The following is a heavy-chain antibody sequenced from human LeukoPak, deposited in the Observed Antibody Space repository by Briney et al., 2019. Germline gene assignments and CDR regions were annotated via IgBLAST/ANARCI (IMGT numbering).Heavy chain of an antibody. Sequence: SETLSLTCTVSGGSIRSYYWSWIRQPPGKGLEWIGYIHYSGSTNYNPSLLSRVTISVDTSKNQFSLKLSSVTAADTAVYYCARLPGGDSGWSNPFDYWGQGTLVTVSS. CDR3: ARLPGGDSGWSNPFDY. V-gene: IGHV4-59*01. D-gene: IGHD6-19*01. CDR2: IHYSGST. CDR1: GGSIRSYY. J-gene: IGHJ4*02.